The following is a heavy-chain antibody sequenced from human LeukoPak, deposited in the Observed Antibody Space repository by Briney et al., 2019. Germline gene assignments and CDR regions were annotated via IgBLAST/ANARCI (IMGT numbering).Heavy chain of an antibody. CDR1: GFTFSSYG. CDR3: AKDEGKTYYDFWSGYYPNEYYFDY. Sequence: GGSLRLSCAASGFTFSSYGMQRVRQAPGKGREWVAFIRGDGSNKYNADGVKGRFTGSGDNSKNILYLQMNSLRAEDTAVYYCAKDEGKTYYDFWSGYYPNEYYFDYWGQGTLVTVSS. V-gene: IGHV3-30*02. J-gene: IGHJ4*02. CDR2: IRGDGSNK. D-gene: IGHD3-3*01.